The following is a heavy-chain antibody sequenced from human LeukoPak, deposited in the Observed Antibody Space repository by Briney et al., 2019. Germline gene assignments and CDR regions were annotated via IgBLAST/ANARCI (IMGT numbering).Heavy chain of an antibody. CDR1: GGTFSSYT. Sequence: SVKVSCKASGGTFSSYTISWVRQAPGQGLEWMGRIIPIFGTANYAQKFQGRVTITTDESTSTAYMELSSLRSEETAVYYCARGRYDSSGYYPDYWGQGTLVTVSS. CDR3: ARGRYDSSGYYPDY. CDR2: IIPIFGTA. J-gene: IGHJ4*02. V-gene: IGHV1-69*05. D-gene: IGHD3-22*01.